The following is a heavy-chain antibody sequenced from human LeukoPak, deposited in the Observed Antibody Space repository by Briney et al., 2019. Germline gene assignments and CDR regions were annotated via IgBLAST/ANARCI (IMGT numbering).Heavy chain of an antibody. Sequence: GGFLRLSCAASGFTFSSYSMNWVRQAPGKGLEWVSSISSSSSYIYYADSVKGRFTISRDNAKNSLYLQMNSLRAEDTAVYYCARASVLGYCSGGSCYTDYWGQGTLVTVSS. V-gene: IGHV3-21*01. D-gene: IGHD2-15*01. CDR3: ARASVLGYCSGGSCYTDY. J-gene: IGHJ4*02. CDR1: GFTFSSYS. CDR2: ISSSSSYI.